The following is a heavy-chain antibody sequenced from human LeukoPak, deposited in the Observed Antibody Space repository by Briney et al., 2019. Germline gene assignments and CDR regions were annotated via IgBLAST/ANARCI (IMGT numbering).Heavy chain of an antibody. CDR2: VNPYNDKT. CDR3: ARGRRLRGVTSRPIYYYYYMDV. V-gene: IGHV1-8*03. J-gene: IGHJ6*03. CDR1: GYTFTSYG. Sequence: GASVKVSCKASGYTFTSYGISWVRQAPGQGLEWMGWVNPYNDKTVYAPKFQGRVSISTNNSINTAYMEFSGLKSDDTAVYYCARGRRLRGVTSRPIYYYYYMDVWGGGTTATVSS. D-gene: IGHD3-10*01.